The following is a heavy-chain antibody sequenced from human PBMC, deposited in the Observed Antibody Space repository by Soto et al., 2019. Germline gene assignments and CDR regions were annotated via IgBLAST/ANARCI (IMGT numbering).Heavy chain of an antibody. CDR3: VKDVGSRHYDFTNFDS. V-gene: IGHV3-9*01. CDR1: GFIFAAYA. CDR2: IDWNRATI. Sequence: PGGSLRLSCVDPGFIFAAYAIHWVRQRPGKGLEWVAGIDWNRATIGYGDSVKGRFTLSRDNARNSVLLEMSRLRNDDSALYYCVKDVGSRHYDFTNFDSWGRGTQVTVSS. D-gene: IGHD2-8*01. J-gene: IGHJ4*02.